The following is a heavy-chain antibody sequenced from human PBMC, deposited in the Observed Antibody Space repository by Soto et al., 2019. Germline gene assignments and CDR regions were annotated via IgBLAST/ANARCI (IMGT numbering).Heavy chain of an antibody. CDR1: GCGFSSYS. CDR2: MSSSTIYI. CDR3: ARCYRDDDCRYYGIDV. D-gene: IGHD3-16*02. Sequence: GGSLRFPCIASGCGFSSYSINGVRRAPGKGLGCVSSMSSSTIYIYYADSVKGTFTISRTNAKNSLYRQMNSLRAEDTAVYYRARCYRDDDCRYYGIDVWGQGTTVTVSS. J-gene: IGHJ6*02. V-gene: IGHV3-21*01.